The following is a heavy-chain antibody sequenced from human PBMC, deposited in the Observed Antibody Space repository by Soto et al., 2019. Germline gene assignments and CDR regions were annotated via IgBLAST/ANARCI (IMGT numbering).Heavy chain of an antibody. CDR2: IIPILGIA. J-gene: IGHJ4*02. V-gene: IGHV1-69*08. CDR1: GGTFSSYT. Sequence: QVQLVQSGAEVKKPGSSVKVSCTASGGTFSSYTISWVRQAPGQGLEWMGRIIPILGIANYAQKFQGRVTITADKSTSTAYMELSSLRSEDTAVYYCARDSYSSSSRFDYWGQGTLVTVSS. D-gene: IGHD6-6*01. CDR3: ARDSYSSSSRFDY.